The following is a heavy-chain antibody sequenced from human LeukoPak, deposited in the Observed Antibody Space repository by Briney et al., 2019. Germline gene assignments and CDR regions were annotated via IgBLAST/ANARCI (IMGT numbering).Heavy chain of an antibody. CDR3: ARVGGWVAATQKSWFDP. J-gene: IGHJ5*02. CDR2: IRYSGSTI. Sequence: PGGSLRLSCAASGFTFSSYGMNWVRQAPGKGLEWVSYIRYSGSTIYYADSVKGRFTISRDNAKNSLYLQMNSLRAEDTAVYYCARVGGWVAATQKSWFDPWGQGTLVTVSS. V-gene: IGHV3-48*04. CDR1: GFTFSSYG. D-gene: IGHD2-15*01.